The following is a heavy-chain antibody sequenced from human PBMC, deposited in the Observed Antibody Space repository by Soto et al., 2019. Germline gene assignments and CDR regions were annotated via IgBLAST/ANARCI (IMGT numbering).Heavy chain of an antibody. J-gene: IGHJ4*02. CDR3: AKAQVVGYCSGGSCYVVDY. V-gene: IGHV3-23*01. Sequence: GGSLRLSCAASGFTFSSYAMSWVRQAPGKGLEWVSAISGSGGSTYYADSVKGRFTISRDNSKNTLYLQMNSLRAEDTAVYYCAKAQVVGYCSGGSCYVVDYWGQGTLVTVSS. CDR1: GFTFSSYA. CDR2: ISGSGGST. D-gene: IGHD2-15*01.